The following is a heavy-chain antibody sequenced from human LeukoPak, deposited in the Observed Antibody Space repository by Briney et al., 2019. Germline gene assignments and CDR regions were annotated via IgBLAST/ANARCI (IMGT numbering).Heavy chain of an antibody. V-gene: IGHV6-1*01. CDR3: ARVSSRILDY. CDR1: GDSVSSNSAG. Sequence: SQILSLTCAISGDSVSSNSAGWNWIRQSPSRGLEWLGRTYYRSKWYNDYGESVKSRITINPDTSKNQFSLQLNSVTPEDTAVYYCARVSSRILDYWGQGTLVTVSS. J-gene: IGHJ4*02. D-gene: IGHD2-2*01. CDR2: TYYRSKWYN.